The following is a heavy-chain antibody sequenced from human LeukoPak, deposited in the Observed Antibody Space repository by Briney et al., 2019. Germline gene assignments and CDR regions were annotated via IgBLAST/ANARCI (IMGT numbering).Heavy chain of an antibody. Sequence: HAGGSLRLSCAASGFTFSKDDFHWVRQAPGKGLEWVAAIGVTGDTYYADSVKGRFTISRDNAENSLYLQMNSLRAEDTAVYYCARDRGKTPPYYYVDVWGKGTTVTVSS. D-gene: IGHD4-23*01. CDR3: ARDRGKTPPYYYVDV. J-gene: IGHJ6*03. V-gene: IGHV3-13*01. CDR2: IGVTGDT. CDR1: GFTFSKDD.